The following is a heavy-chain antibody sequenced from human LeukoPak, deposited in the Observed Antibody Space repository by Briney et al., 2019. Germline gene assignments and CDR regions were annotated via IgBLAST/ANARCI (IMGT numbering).Heavy chain of an antibody. CDR3: ARATFFYYDSSGYYTYYYYYYMDV. J-gene: IGHJ6*03. D-gene: IGHD3-22*01. Sequence: ASVKVSCKASGYTFTGYYMHWVRQAPGQGLEWMGWINPNSGGTNYAQKFQGRVTMTRDTSISTAYMELRSLRSDDTAVYYCARATFFYYDSSGYYTYYYYYYMDVWGKGTTVTISS. V-gene: IGHV1-2*02. CDR1: GYTFTGYY. CDR2: INPNSGGT.